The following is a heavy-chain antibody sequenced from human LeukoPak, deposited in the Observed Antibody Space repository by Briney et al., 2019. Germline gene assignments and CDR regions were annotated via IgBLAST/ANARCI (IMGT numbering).Heavy chain of an antibody. CDR3: ARGPYSSSWHSPLDY. V-gene: IGHV4-39*07. Sequence: PSETLSLTCTVSGGSISSSSYYWGWIRQPPGKGLEWIGSIYYSGNTNYNPSLKSRVTIPVDTSENQFSLKLTSVTAADTAVYYCARGPYSSSWHSPLDYWGQGALVTVSS. CDR1: GGSISSSSYY. CDR2: IYYSGNT. J-gene: IGHJ4*02. D-gene: IGHD6-13*01.